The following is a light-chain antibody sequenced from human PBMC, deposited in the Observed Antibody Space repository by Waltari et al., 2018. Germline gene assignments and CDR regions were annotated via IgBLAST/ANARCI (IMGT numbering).Light chain of an antibody. Sequence: DIQMTQSPSSLSASVGDRVTITCRASQSIYSSLNWYQQKPGKAPKLLIFAATSLQSGVPSRFSGSVSGTDFTLTISSLQPEDFATYYCQQSYNSPRTFGQGTKVEIK. CDR2: AAT. J-gene: IGKJ1*01. V-gene: IGKV1-39*01. CDR1: QSIYSS. CDR3: QQSYNSPRT.